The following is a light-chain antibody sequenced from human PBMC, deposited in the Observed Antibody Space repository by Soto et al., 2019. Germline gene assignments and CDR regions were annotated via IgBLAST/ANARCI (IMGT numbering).Light chain of an antibody. Sequence: EIVMTQSPASLSVSPGERATLSCRANQSISTYLAWYQQKPGQAPRLLIYGASTRATGIPARFSGSGSGTDFTLTISSLEPEDSAVYYCQQRHMWPITFGQGTRLEIK. CDR3: QQRHMWPIT. CDR2: GAS. CDR1: QSISTY. V-gene: IGKV3-15*01. J-gene: IGKJ5*01.